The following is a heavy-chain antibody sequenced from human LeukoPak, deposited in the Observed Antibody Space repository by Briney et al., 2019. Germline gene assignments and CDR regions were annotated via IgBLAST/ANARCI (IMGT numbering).Heavy chain of an antibody. Sequence: GSLRLSCAASGFTFSSYGMHWVRQAPGQGLEWVAVISYDGSNKYYADSVKGRFTISRDNSKNTLYLQMNSLRAEDTAVYYCAKDHYDSSVLLYWGQGTLVTVSS. V-gene: IGHV3-30*18. CDR3: AKDHYDSSVLLY. CDR2: ISYDGSNK. J-gene: IGHJ4*02. D-gene: IGHD3-22*01. CDR1: GFTFSSYG.